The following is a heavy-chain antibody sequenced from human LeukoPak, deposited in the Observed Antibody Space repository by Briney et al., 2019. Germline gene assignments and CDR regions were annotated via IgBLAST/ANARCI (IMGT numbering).Heavy chain of an antibody. Sequence: SETLSLTCSVSAASISNGDYYWSWLRQPPGKGLEWIGYIYYSGSTYFNPSLKSRVTMSMDTSKNQFSLKLSSVTAADTAMYYCARGGGPLLMVYEVAFDYWGQGTLVTVSS. V-gene: IGHV4-30-4*08. D-gene: IGHD2-8*01. CDR3: ARGGGPLLMVYEVAFDY. CDR2: IYYSGST. CDR1: AASISNGDYY. J-gene: IGHJ4*02.